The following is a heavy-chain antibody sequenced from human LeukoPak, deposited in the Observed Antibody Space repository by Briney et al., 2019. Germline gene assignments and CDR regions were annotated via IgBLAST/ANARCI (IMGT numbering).Heavy chain of an antibody. V-gene: IGHV4-34*01. CDR1: GGSFSGYY. CDR3: ARGTRFFYYGMDF. CDR2: MNNSGSN. Sequence: MTSETLSLTCAVYGGSFSGYYWSWIRQPPGKGLEWIGEMNNSGSNNYNTCPKSGVPISVDTSKNQSSLKLSSVTAADTAVYYCARGTRFFYYGMDFWGQGTTVTVSS. D-gene: IGHD3-3*01. J-gene: IGHJ6*02.